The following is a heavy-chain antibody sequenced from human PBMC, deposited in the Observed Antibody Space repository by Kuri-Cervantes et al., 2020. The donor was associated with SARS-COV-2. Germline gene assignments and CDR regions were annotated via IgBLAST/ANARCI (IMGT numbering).Heavy chain of an antibody. CDR3: ARHRKIRVLEWLSPFDY. D-gene: IGHD3-3*01. V-gene: IGHV4-39*01. CDR1: GGSISSSSYY. J-gene: IGHJ4*02. Sequence: SETLSLTCTVSGGSISSSSYYWGWIRQPPGKGLEWIGSIYYSGSTYYNPSLKSRVTISVDTSKNQFSLKLSSVTAADTAVYYCARHRKIRVLEWLSPFDYWGQGTLVTVSS. CDR2: IYYSGST.